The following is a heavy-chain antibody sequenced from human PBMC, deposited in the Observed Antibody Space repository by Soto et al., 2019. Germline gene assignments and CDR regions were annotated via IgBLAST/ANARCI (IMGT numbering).Heavy chain of an antibody. V-gene: IGHV3-23*01. CDR2: ISGSGGST. J-gene: IGHJ5*02. CDR1: GFTFSSYA. CDR3: ARATIAVAGKRISWFDP. Sequence: EVQLLESGGGLVQPGGSLRLSCAASGFTFSSYAMSWVRQAPGKGLEWVSAISGSGGSTYYADSVKGRFTISRDNSKNTLYLQMNSLRAEDTAVYYCARATIAVAGKRISWFDPWGQGTLVTVSS. D-gene: IGHD6-19*01.